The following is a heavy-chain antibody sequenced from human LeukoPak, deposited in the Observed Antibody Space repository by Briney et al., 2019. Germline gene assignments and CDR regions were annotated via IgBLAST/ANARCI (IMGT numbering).Heavy chain of an antibody. CDR1: GDSVSSNSAA. CDR2: TYYGSKWYN. CDR3: ARDQSGYSGYDAVYYYYMDV. J-gene: IGHJ6*03. D-gene: IGHD5-12*01. Sequence: SQTLSLTCAISGDSVSSNSAAWNWIRQSPSRGLEWLGRTYYGSKWYNDYAVSVKSRITINPDTSKNQFSLQLNSVTPEDTAVYYCARDQSGYSGYDAVYYYYMDVWGKGTTVTISS. V-gene: IGHV6-1*01.